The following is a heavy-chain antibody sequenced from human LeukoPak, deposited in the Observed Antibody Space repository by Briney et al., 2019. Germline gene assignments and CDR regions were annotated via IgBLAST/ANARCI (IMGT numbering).Heavy chain of an antibody. CDR2: ISYDGSNK. Sequence: GGSLRLSCAASGFTFSSYGMHWVRQAPGKGLEWVAVISYDGSNKYYADSVKGRFTISRDNSKNTLYLQMNSLSPEDTAVYYCAKHPPSSWYEGVDYWGQGTLVTVSS. CDR3: AKHPPSSWYEGVDY. J-gene: IGHJ4*02. CDR1: GFTFSSYG. V-gene: IGHV3-30*18. D-gene: IGHD6-13*01.